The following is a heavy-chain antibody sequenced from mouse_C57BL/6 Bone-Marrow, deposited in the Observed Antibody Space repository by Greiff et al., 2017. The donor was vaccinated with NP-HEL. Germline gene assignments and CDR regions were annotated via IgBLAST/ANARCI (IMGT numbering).Heavy chain of an antibody. Sequence: QVQLQQPGAELVKPGASVKLSCKASGYTFTSYWMHWVKQRPGQGLEWIGMIHPNSGSTNYNEKFKSKATLTVDKSSSTAYMQLSSLTSEDSAVYYCARWGWLPLDYYAMDDWGQGTSVTVSS. V-gene: IGHV1-64*01. D-gene: IGHD2-3*01. CDR1: GYTFTSYW. J-gene: IGHJ4*01. CDR2: IHPNSGST. CDR3: ARWGWLPLDYYAMDD.